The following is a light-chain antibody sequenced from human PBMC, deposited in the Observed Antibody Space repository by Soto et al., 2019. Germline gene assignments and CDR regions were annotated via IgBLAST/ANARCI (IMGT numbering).Light chain of an antibody. CDR1: QSVSTY. CDR3: QHRSNWPRT. V-gene: IGKV3-11*01. CDR2: DAS. Sequence: EIVLTQSPATLSLSPGERATLSCRASQSVSTYLAWYQQNPGQAPSLLIYDASNRATGIPARCSGSGSGTYFTLTISSLEPEDFAVYYCQHRSNWPRTFGQGTKLEIK. J-gene: IGKJ2*01.